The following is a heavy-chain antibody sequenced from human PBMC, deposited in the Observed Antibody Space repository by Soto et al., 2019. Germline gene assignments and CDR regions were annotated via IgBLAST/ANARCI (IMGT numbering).Heavy chain of an antibody. D-gene: IGHD5-12*01. Sequence: SETLSLTCTVSGGSISSSSYYWGWIRQPPGKGLEWIGSIYYSGSTYYNPSLKSRVTISVDTSKNQFSLKLSSVTAADTAVYYCASDNYAGSYSGYDYLLNEPGWFDPWGQGTLVTVSS. CDR3: ASDNYAGSYSGYDYLLNEPGWFDP. V-gene: IGHV4-39*01. CDR2: IYYSGST. J-gene: IGHJ5*02. CDR1: GGSISSSSYY.